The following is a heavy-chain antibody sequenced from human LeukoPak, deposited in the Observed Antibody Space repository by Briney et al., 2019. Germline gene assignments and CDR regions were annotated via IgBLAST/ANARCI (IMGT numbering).Heavy chain of an antibody. CDR1: GYTFTVYY. CDR2: INPSGGGT. Sequence: GASVKVSCKTSGYTFTVYYIHWVRQAPGQGLEWMGIINPSGGGTSYAQKFQARVTMTRDTSTSTVYMELSSLRSEDTAVYYCARDRDYYGSGSYAYFDYWGQGTLVTVSS. V-gene: IGHV1-46*01. D-gene: IGHD3-10*01. J-gene: IGHJ4*02. CDR3: ARDRDYYGSGSYAYFDY.